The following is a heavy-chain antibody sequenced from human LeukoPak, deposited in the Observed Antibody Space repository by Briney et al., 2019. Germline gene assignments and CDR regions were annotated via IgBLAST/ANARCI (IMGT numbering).Heavy chain of an antibody. CDR1: GFTFSDYY. Sequence: PGGSLRLSCAASGFTFSDYYMSWIRQAPGKGLEWVSYISSSGSTIYYADSAKGRFTISRDNAKNSLYLQMNSLRAEDTAVYYCARGRTYYYDSSGYFWGQGTLVTVSS. CDR3: ARGRTYYYDSSGYF. D-gene: IGHD3-22*01. V-gene: IGHV3-11*01. J-gene: IGHJ4*02. CDR2: ISSSGSTI.